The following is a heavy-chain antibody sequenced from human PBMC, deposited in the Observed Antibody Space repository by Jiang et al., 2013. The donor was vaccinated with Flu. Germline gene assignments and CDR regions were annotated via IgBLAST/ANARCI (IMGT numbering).Heavy chain of an antibody. Sequence: YWMSWVRQAPGKGLEWVANIKQDGSAKYYVDSVKGRFTISRDNAKNSLYLQMNSLRAEDTAVYYCARGEHYDSSGYYGVDVWGQGTTVTVSS. V-gene: IGHV3-7*04. CDR3: ARGEHYDSSGYYGVDV. CDR1: YW. J-gene: IGHJ6*02. D-gene: IGHD3-22*01. CDR2: IKQDGSAK.